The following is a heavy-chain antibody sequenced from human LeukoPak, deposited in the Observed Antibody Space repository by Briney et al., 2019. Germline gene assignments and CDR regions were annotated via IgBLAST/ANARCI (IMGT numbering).Heavy chain of an antibody. Sequence: MSSETLSLTCTVSGGSISSYYRSWIRQPAGKGLEWIGRIYASGNTNYNPSLKGRVTMTVDTSKNQFSLNLSSVTAADTAVYYCARGRGSSWYYFDSWGQGTLVTVSS. CDR1: GGSISSYY. D-gene: IGHD6-13*01. CDR3: ARGRGSSWYYFDS. V-gene: IGHV4-4*07. CDR2: IYASGNT. J-gene: IGHJ4*02.